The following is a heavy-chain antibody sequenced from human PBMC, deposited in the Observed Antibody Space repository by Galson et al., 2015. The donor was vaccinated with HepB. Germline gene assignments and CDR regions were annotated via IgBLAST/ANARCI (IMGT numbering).Heavy chain of an antibody. CDR1: GYTFTNYY. CDR3: ARALRFLESQVDFFDY. J-gene: IGHJ4*02. D-gene: IGHD3-3*01. Sequence: SVKVSCKASGYTFTNYYMHWVRQAPGQGLEWMGIINPSGGSTSYAQKFQGRVTMTRDTSTSTVYMELSSLRSEDTAVYYCARALRFLESQVDFFDYWGQGTLVTVSS. CDR2: INPSGGST. V-gene: IGHV1-46*03.